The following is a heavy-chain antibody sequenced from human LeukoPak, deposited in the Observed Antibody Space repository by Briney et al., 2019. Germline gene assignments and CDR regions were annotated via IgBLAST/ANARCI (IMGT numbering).Heavy chain of an antibody. J-gene: IGHJ6*04. D-gene: IGHD4-23*01. CDR1: GFTSSSYA. CDR2: ISGGGGST. CDR3: AKDKSGGGNHPRPPSGLDV. V-gene: IGHV3-23*01. Sequence: GGSLRLSCAASGFTSSSYAMSWVRQAPGKGLEWVSAISGGGGSTWYADSVKGRFTISRDNSKNTLSLQMNSLRAEDTAVYYCAKDKSGGGNHPRPPSGLDVGGKGTATTASA.